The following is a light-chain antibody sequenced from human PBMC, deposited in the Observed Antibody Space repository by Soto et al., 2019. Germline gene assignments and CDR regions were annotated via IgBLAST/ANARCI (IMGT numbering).Light chain of an antibody. V-gene: IGLV2-14*01. Sequence: QSVLTQPASVSGSPGQSITISCIGTSGDVGNYNYVSWYQQHPGKVPKLMIYEVSNRPSGVSHRFSGSKSGNTASLTISGLQAEDEAYYYCSSYTTSSTYVFGTGTKVTVL. CDR2: EVS. J-gene: IGLJ1*01. CDR1: SGDVGNYNY. CDR3: SSYTTSSTYV.